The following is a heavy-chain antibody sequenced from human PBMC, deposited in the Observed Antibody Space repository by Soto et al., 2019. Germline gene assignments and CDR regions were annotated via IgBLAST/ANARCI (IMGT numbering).Heavy chain of an antibody. V-gene: IGHV4-4*07. CDR3: ARDYFGSACSD. CDR2: IYGSGSA. J-gene: IGHJ4*03. Sequence: PSETLSLTCTVSGGSISSYYWSWIRQPAGKGLELIGRIYGSGSASYNPSLKSRVTMSLDTSKNQFSLKLSSVTAADTARYYCARDYFGSACSDWGQGTMVTVSS. CDR1: GGSISSYY. D-gene: IGHD3-10*01.